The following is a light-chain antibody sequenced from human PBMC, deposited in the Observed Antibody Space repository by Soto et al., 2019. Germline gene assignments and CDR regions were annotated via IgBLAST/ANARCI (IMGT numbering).Light chain of an antibody. CDR3: QQSYTTPFT. V-gene: IGKV1-39*01. CDR1: QNINDY. CDR2: AAS. Sequence: DIQMTQSPSSLSASVGDRVTITCRASQNINDYLNWYQQKPGKAPKLLISAASSLQSGVSSRFSGSGSWTDFTLTISSLQPEDFSTYYCQQSYTTPFTFCPGTKVDIK. J-gene: IGKJ3*01.